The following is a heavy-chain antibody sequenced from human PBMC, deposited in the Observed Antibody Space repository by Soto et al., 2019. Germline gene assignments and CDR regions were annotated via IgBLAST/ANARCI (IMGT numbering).Heavy chain of an antibody. J-gene: IGHJ4*02. CDR1: GFTFNNFG. D-gene: IGHD3-10*01. V-gene: IGHV3-48*02. Sequence: GGALRLSCTASGFTFNNFGMSWVRQAPGKGLEWVSYISSSITTVYYADSVKGRFTISRDNAQNSPYLQMNSLRNEDTAVYYCARDRRYAEFSLDYWGQGARVTVSS. CDR3: ARDRRYAEFSLDY. CDR2: ISSSITTV.